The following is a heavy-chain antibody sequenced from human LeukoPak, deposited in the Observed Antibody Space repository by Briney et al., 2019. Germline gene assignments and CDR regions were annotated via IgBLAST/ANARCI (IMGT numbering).Heavy chain of an antibody. D-gene: IGHD1-14*01. CDR1: GGSISSSSYY. CDR2: IYYSGST. J-gene: IGHJ4*02. V-gene: IGHV4-39*07. Sequence: SETLSLTCTVSGGSISSSSYYWGWIRQPPGKGLEWIGSIYYSGSTYYNPSLKSRVTISVDTSKNQFSLKLSSVTAADTAVYYCARDRNPFDYWGQGTLVTVSS. CDR3: ARDRNPFDY.